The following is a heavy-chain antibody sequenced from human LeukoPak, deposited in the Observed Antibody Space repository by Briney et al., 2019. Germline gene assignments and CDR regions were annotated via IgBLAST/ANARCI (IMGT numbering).Heavy chain of an antibody. CDR2: INHSGST. D-gene: IGHD4-11*01. Sequence: SETLSLTCAVYGGSFSGYYWSWIRQPPGKGLEWIGEINHSGSTNYNPSLKSRVTISVDTSKNQFSLKLSSVTAADTAVYYCARDLSDYSNDYFDYWGQGTLVTVSS. J-gene: IGHJ4*02. CDR3: ARDLSDYSNDYFDY. V-gene: IGHV4-34*01. CDR1: GGSFSGYY.